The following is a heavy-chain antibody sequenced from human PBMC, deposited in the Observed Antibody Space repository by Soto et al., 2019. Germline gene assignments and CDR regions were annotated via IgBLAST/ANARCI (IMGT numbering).Heavy chain of an antibody. CDR3: AGTPSPYWYYLDV. CDR2: TYYRSRWYN. Sequence: SQTLSLTCAISGDSVSSNSAAWNWIRQSPSRGLEWLGRTYYRSRWYNDYAVSVRSRITVNPDTSKNQFSLQLTSVTPEDTAVYYCAGTPSPYWYYLDVWGKGTTVTFSS. J-gene: IGHJ6*03. V-gene: IGHV6-1*01. D-gene: IGHD1-7*01. CDR1: GDSVSSNSAA.